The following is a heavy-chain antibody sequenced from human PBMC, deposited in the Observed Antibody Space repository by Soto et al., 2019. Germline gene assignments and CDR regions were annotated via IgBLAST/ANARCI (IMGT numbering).Heavy chain of an antibody. CDR3: ARNPRQWELLGWFDP. J-gene: IGHJ5*02. V-gene: IGHV4-61*01. CDR1: GGSVSSGSYY. CDR2: NYYSGST. D-gene: IGHD1-26*01. Sequence: QVQLQESGPGLVKPSETLSLTCTVSGGSVSSGSYYWSWIRQPPGKGLEWIGYNYYSGSTNYNPSLKSRVTISVDTSKNQFSLKLSSVTAADTAVYYCARNPRQWELLGWFDPWGQGTLVTVSS.